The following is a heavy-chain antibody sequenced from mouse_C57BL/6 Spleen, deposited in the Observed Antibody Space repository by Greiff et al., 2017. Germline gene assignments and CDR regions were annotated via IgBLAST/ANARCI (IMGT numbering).Heavy chain of an antibody. CDR3: ASYYYGSSYDYWYFDV. CDR2: IDPSDSYT. V-gene: IGHV1-59*01. CDR1: GYTFTSYW. J-gene: IGHJ1*03. Sequence: QVQLQQPVAELVRPGTSVKLSCKASGYTFTSYWMHWVKQRPGQGLEWIGVIDPSDSYTNYNQKFKGKATLTVDTSSSTAYMQLSSLTSEDSAVYYCASYYYGSSYDYWYFDVWGTGTTGTVSS. D-gene: IGHD1-1*01.